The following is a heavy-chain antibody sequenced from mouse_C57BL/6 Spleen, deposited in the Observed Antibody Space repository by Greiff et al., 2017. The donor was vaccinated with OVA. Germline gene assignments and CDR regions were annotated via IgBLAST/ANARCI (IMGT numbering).Heavy chain of an antibody. V-gene: IGHV5-17*01. J-gene: IGHJ1*03. D-gene: IGHD4-1*01. CDR1: GFTFSDYG. CDR3: ARKDHWDFWYFDV. CDR2: ISSGSSTI. Sequence: EVMLVESGGGLVKPGGSLKLSCAASGFTFSDYGMHWVRQAPETGLEWVAYISSGSSTIYYADTAKGRFTISRDNAKNTLFLQMTSLRSEDTAMYYCARKDHWDFWYFDVWGTGTTVTVSS.